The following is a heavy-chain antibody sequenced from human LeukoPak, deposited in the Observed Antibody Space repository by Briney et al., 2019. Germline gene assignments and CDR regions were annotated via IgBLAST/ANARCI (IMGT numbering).Heavy chain of an antibody. CDR3: AAGYSSSWYDY. V-gene: IGHV3-30*03. D-gene: IGHD6-13*01. CDR2: ISYDGSNK. CDR1: GFTFSSYG. J-gene: IGHJ4*02. Sequence: GRSLRLSCAASGFTFSSYGMHWVRQAPGKGLEWVAVISYDGSNKYYADSVKGRFTISRDNSKSTLYLQMNSLRAEDTAVYYCAAGYSSSWYDYWGQGTLVTVSS.